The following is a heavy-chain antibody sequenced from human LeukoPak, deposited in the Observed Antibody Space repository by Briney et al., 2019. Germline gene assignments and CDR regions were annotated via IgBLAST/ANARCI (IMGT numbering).Heavy chain of an antibody. V-gene: IGHV3-23*01. D-gene: IGHD2/OR15-2a*01. CDR3: ARDRSIGPYYTFDQ. CDR1: GFTFSSYG. CDR2: ISASGVMT. Sequence: PGGTLRLSCAASGFTFSSYGMSWVRQAPGKGLEWVSSISASGVMTYYADSVKGRFTVSRDNSKNSLYLQMKSLTAADTAVYYCARDRSIGPYYTFDQWVQGTLVTVSS. J-gene: IGHJ4*02.